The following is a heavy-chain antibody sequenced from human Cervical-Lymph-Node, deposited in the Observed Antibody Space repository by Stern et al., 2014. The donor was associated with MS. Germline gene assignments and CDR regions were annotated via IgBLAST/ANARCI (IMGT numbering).Heavy chain of an antibody. Sequence: QVQLGQSGGGVVQPGTSLRLSCAASGFTFSVYALYWVRQAPGKGLEWVAVISHDASNKYYADSMKGRFTISRDNSKNTLYLQMNSLRTEDTAVYYCASRYDYGDYIYWGQGTLVTVSS. CDR3: ASRYDYGDYIY. J-gene: IGHJ4*02. CDR2: ISHDASNK. D-gene: IGHD4-17*01. CDR1: GFTFSVYA. V-gene: IGHV3-30-3*01.